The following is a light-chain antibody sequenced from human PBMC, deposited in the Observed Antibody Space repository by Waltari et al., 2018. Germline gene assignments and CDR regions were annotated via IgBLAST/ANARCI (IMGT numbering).Light chain of an antibody. CDR3: CVYVGSVYV. CDR2: DVT. CDR1: NNEIGDYNH. Sequence: QSALTQPRSVSGSPGQSVTISCTGTNNEIGDYNHVSWYQHHPGKAPKLMIFDVTKRPPAVPYRFHATQSRHTAYLTSSGLQTEDEADYSCCVYVGSVYVFGSGTKFTVL. J-gene: IGLJ1*01. V-gene: IGLV2-11*01.